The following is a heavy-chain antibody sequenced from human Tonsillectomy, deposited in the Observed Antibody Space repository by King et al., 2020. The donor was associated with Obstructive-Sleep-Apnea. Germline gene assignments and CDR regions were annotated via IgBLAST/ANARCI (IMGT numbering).Heavy chain of an antibody. Sequence: VQLVESGGGLVQPGGSVRLSCAASGFTFSSYAMTWVRQAPGKGLEWVSGISGSGGHTFYADSVKGRFTLSRDNSKNTLYLQMNSLRAEDTAVYYCAKGNIMIRGVIVTPVYYFDYWGQGTLVTVSS. CDR1: GFTFSSYA. CDR3: AKGNIMIRGVIVTPVYYFDY. CDR2: ISGSGGHT. D-gene: IGHD3-10*01. J-gene: IGHJ4*02. V-gene: IGHV3-23*04.